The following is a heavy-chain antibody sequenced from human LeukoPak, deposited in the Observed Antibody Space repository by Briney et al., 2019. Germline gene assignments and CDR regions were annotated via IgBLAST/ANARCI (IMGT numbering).Heavy chain of an antibody. J-gene: IGHJ4*02. Sequence: GGSLRLPCAASGFTFSSYGMHWVRQAPGKGLEWVAFIRYDGSNKYYADSVKGRFTISRDNSKNTLYLQMNSLRAEDTAVYYCAKEILWFGELFGYFDYWGQGTLVTVSS. CDR2: IRYDGSNK. V-gene: IGHV3-30*02. D-gene: IGHD3-10*01. CDR1: GFTFSSYG. CDR3: AKEILWFGELFGYFDY.